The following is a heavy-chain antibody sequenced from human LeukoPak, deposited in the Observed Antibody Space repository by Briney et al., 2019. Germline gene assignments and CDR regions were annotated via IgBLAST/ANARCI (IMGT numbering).Heavy chain of an antibody. CDR1: GFTFSSYG. Sequence: GGSLRLSCAASGFTFSSYGMHWVRQAPGKGLEWVAFISYDGSNKNYADSVKGRFTISRDNAKTSLYLQMNSLRAEDTAVYYCARDLSGVTGYTYGRGIDYWGQGTLVTVSS. CDR3: ARDLSGVTGYTYGRGIDY. J-gene: IGHJ4*02. CDR2: ISYDGSNK. D-gene: IGHD5-18*01. V-gene: IGHV3-30*03.